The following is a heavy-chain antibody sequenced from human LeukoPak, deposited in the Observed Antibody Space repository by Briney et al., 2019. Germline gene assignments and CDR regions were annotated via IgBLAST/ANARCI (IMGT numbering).Heavy chain of an antibody. V-gene: IGHV4-34*01. D-gene: IGHD1-14*01. Sequence: LETPSLTCTVSGGSISSYYWGWIRQPPGKGLEWIGEINHSGSTNYNPSLKSRVTISVDTSKNQFSLKLSSVTAADTAVYYCAGISPHYASGTWGQGTLVTVSS. CDR1: GGSISSYY. J-gene: IGHJ4*02. CDR3: AGISPHYASGT. CDR2: INHSGST.